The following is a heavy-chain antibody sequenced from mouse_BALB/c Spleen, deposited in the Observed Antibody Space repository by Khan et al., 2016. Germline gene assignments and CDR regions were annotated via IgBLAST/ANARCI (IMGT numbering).Heavy chain of an antibody. CDR1: GFDFSRYW. J-gene: IGHJ3*01. Sequence: EVQLQESGGGLVQPGGSLKLSCAASGFDFSRYWMSWVRQAPGKGLEWIGEINPDSSTINYTQSLKDKFIISRDNAKNTLYLQMSKVRSEDTALYYGARAGYYGYLAYWGQGTLVTVSA. CDR3: ARAGYYGYLAY. D-gene: IGHD1-1*01. CDR2: INPDSSTI. V-gene: IGHV4-1*02.